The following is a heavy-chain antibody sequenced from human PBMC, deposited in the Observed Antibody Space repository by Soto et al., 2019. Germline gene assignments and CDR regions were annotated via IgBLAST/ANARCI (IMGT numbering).Heavy chain of an antibody. CDR1: GFTFNSYD. CDR2: IGTAGDI. Sequence: PGGSLRLSCAASGFTFNSYDMQWVRQATGKGLEWVSAIGTAGDIYYPGSVKGRFTISRENSKYSLYLQMNSLRAEDTAVYYFARAIAVAGTIGDYYGMDVWGQGTMVTVSS. CDR3: ARAIAVAGTIGDYYGMDV. D-gene: IGHD6-19*01. J-gene: IGHJ6*02. V-gene: IGHV3-13*01.